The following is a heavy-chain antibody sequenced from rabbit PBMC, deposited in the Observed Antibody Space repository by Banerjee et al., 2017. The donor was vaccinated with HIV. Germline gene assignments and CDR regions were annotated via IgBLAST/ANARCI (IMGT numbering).Heavy chain of an antibody. CDR1: GFSFSSGYD. CDR2: IYAGSVDTT. J-gene: IGHJ4*01. Sequence: QSLEESGGDLVKPGASLTLTCTASGFSFSSGYDMCWVRQAPGKGLEWIACIYAGSVDTTYYASWAKGRFTISKTSSTTVTLQMTSLTAADTATYFCARYVGTAGYGYAFNLWGPGTLVTVS. V-gene: IGHV1S40*01. D-gene: IGHD6-1*01. CDR3: ARYVGTAGYGYAFNL.